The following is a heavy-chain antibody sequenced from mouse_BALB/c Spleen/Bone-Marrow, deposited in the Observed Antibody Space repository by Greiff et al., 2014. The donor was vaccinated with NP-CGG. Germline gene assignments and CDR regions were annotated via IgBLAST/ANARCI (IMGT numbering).Heavy chain of an antibody. CDR3: ASYDYGYYFDY. CDR1: GFNIKDTY. J-gene: IGHJ2*01. Sequence: VQLKDSGAELVKPGASVKLSCTASGFNIKDTYMHWVKQRPEQGLEWIGRIDPANGNTKYDPKLQGKATITADTSSNTAYLQLSSLTSEDTAVYYCASYDYGYYFDYWGQGTTLTVSS. D-gene: IGHD2-4*01. CDR2: IDPANGNT. V-gene: IGHV14-3*02.